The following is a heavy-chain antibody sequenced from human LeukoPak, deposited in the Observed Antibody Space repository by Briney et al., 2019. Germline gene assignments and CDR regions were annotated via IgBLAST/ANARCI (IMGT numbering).Heavy chain of an antibody. D-gene: IGHD1-26*01. J-gene: IGHJ4*02. V-gene: IGHV3-30*02. Sequence: GGSLRLSCAASGFTLSSYVMHWVRQAPGKGLEWVAFIRYDGSNKYYSDSVKGRFTISRDNSKNTLYLQMNSLRAEDTAVYYCANGWELRSPLDYWGQGTLVTVSS. CDR1: GFTLSSYV. CDR2: IRYDGSNK. CDR3: ANGWELRSPLDY.